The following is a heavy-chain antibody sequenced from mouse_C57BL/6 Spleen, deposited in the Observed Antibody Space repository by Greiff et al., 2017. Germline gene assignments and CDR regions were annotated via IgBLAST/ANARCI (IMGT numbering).Heavy chain of an antibody. CDR3: ARGGTVVAPYAMDY. CDR2: IYPGGGYT. J-gene: IGHJ4*01. CDR1: GYTFTNYW. D-gene: IGHD1-1*01. V-gene: IGHV1-63*01. Sequence: LQESGAELVRPGTSVKMSCKASGYTFTNYWIGWAKQRPGHGLEWIGDIYPGGGYTNYNAKFKGKATLTADKSSSTAYMQFRSLTSEDSAIYYCARGGTVVAPYAMDYWGQGTSVTVSS.